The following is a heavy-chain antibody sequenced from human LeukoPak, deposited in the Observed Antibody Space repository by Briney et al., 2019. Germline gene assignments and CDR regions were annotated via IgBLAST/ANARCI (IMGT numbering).Heavy chain of an antibody. V-gene: IGHV3-15*01. CDR2: IQSKADGWTA. Sequence: GGSLRLSCAASGFIFSNAWMRWVRQAAGKGLEWVGRIQSKADGWTAGSAAPVKGRFTISRDDSKNTLYLEMNNLKTDDSAVYYCTTARSYYGMDVWGQGTTVTVSS. J-gene: IGHJ6*02. CDR1: GFIFSNAW. CDR3: TTARSYYGMDV.